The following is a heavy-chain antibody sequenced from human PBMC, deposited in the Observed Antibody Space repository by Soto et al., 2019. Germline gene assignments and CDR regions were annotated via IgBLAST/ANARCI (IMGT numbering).Heavy chain of an antibody. CDR2: INAGNGNT. J-gene: IGHJ6*03. CDR3: ATTPVASYYYYYYMGV. CDR1: GYTFTSYA. Sequence: ASVKVSCKASGYTFTSYAMHWVRQAPGQRLEWMGWINAGNGNTKYSQKFQGRVTITRDTSASTAYMELSSLRSEDTAVYYCATTPVASYYYYYYMGVGGKGTRVTV. D-gene: IGHD2-2*01. V-gene: IGHV1-3*01.